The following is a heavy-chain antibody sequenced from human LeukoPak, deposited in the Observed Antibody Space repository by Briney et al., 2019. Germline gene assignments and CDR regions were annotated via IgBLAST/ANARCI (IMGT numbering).Heavy chain of an antibody. J-gene: IGHJ4*02. D-gene: IGHD6-13*01. Sequence: SETLSLTCTVSDGSISSYYWSWIRQPPGKGLEWIGYIYYSGSTNYNPSLKSRVTISVDTSKNQFSLKLSSVTAADTAVYYCARSGEIAAAGTGGFDYWGQGTLVTVSS. CDR2: IYYSGST. CDR1: DGSISSYY. V-gene: IGHV4-59*01. CDR3: ARSGEIAAAGTGGFDY.